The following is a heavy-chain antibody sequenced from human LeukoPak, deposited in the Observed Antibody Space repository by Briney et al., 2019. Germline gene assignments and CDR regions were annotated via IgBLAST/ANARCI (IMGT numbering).Heavy chain of an antibody. CDR2: FYHGGST. D-gene: IGHD1-26*01. Sequence: SETLSLTCTVSDYSISSGYYWGWIRQPPGKGLEWIGSFYHGGSTYYNPSLKSRVTISVDTSKNQFSLKLSSVTAADTAVYYCARDGRFPPEVLPRYFDYWGQGTLVTVSS. J-gene: IGHJ4*02. V-gene: IGHV4-38-2*02. CDR3: ARDGRFPPEVLPRYFDY. CDR1: DYSISSGYY.